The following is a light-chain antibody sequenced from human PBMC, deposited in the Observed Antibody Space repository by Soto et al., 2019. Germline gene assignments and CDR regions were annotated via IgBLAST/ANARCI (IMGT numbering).Light chain of an antibody. J-gene: IGKJ1*01. Sequence: AIRMTQSPSSFSASTGDRVTITCRASQGISSYLAWYQQKPGKAPKLLIYAASTLQSGVPSRFSGSGSGTDFTLTISRLQSEDFANYYCQQYYSYPHTFGQGTKVEIK. V-gene: IGKV1-8*01. CDR1: QGISSY. CDR3: QQYYSYPHT. CDR2: AAS.